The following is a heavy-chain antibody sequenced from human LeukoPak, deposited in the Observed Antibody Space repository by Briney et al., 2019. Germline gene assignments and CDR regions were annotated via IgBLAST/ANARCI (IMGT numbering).Heavy chain of an antibody. CDR1: GFTFSSYG. J-gene: IGHJ4*02. Sequence: QPGGSLRLSCAASGFTFSSYGMHWVRQAPGKGLEWVAVIWYDGSNKYYADSVKGRFTIPRDNSKNTLYLQMNSLRAEDTAVYYCARGVGQYYDFWSGYTYFDYWGQGTLVTVSS. V-gene: IGHV3-33*01. D-gene: IGHD3-3*01. CDR2: IWYDGSNK. CDR3: ARGVGQYYDFWSGYTYFDY.